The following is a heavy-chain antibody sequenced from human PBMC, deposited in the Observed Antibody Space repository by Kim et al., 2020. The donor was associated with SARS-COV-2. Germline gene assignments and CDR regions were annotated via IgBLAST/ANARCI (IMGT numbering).Heavy chain of an antibody. CDR3: ARFIYDFWSGYPDY. V-gene: IGHV3-7*01. Sequence: DSVQGRFTISRDNAKNSLYLQMTSLRAEDTAVYYCARFIYDFWSGYPDYWGQGTLVTVSS. D-gene: IGHD3-3*01. J-gene: IGHJ4*02.